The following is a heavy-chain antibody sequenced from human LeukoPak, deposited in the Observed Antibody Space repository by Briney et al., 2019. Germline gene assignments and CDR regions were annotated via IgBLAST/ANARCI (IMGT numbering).Heavy chain of an antibody. V-gene: IGHV4-34*01. CDR1: GGSFSGYY. CDR3: ARDSALGTDY. J-gene: IGHJ4*02. CDR2: INHSGST. D-gene: IGHD1-1*01. Sequence: PPETLSLTCAVYGGSFSGYYWSWIRQPPGRGLEWIGEINHSGSTNYNPSLKSRVTVSVDTSKNQFSLKLSSVTAADTAVYYCARDSALGTDYWGQGTLVTVSS.